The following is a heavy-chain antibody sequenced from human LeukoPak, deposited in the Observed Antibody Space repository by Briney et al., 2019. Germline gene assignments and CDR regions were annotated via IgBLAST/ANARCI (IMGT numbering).Heavy chain of an antibody. CDR3: VRDYGNFVQGN. Sequence: PSETLSLTCAVYGGSFSNYYWGWVRQSPGQGLEWIGSIVSGGSTYHNPSFKSRVTMSIDTSKNQFSLKLSFVTAADTAIYYCVRDYGNFVQGNWGQGTLVTVSS. D-gene: IGHD4-17*01. CDR1: GGSFSNYY. J-gene: IGHJ4*02. V-gene: IGHV4-34*12. CDR2: IVSGGST.